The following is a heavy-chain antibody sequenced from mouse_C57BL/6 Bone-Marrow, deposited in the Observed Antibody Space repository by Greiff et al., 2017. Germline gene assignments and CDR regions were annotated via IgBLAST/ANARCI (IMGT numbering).Heavy chain of an antibody. D-gene: IGHD4-1*01. CDR3: ARGGTNWGYYYAMDY. V-gene: IGHV1-52*01. CDR1: GYTFTSYW. Sequence: VQLQQPGAELVRPGSSVKLSCKASGYTFTSYWMHWVKQRPIQGLEWIGNIDPSDSETHYNQKFKDKATLTVDKSSSTAYMQLSSLTSEDSAVYYCARGGTNWGYYYAMDYWGQGTSVTGSS. J-gene: IGHJ4*01. CDR2: IDPSDSET.